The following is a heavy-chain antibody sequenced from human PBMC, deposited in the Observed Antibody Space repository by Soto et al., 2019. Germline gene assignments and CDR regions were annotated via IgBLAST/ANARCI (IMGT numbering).Heavy chain of an antibody. D-gene: IGHD3-3*01. J-gene: IGHJ6*02. CDR1: GTPINSADFY. CDR3: ARGYDFAGFSPYGLDV. V-gene: IGHV4-30-4*01. CDR2: IHYSGTT. Sequence: QLRESGPGLVKPSQTLSLTCTVSGTPINSADFYWTWIRQPPGKGLEWIGYIHYSGTTFHNPSLSSRISMSVDTSKNQFSLRLNSVTAADTAVYYCARGYDFAGFSPYGLDVWGQGTTVTVSS.